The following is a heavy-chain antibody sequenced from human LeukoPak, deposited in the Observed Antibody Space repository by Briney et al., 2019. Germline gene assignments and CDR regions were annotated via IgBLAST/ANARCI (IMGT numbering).Heavy chain of an antibody. D-gene: IGHD3-3*01. CDR1: GGTFSIYA. CDR3: ARHSITIFGVVTYYYYMDV. CDR2: IIPIFGTA. V-gene: IGHV1-69*05. Sequence: SVKVSCKASGGTFSIYAISWVRQAPGQGLEWMGGIIPIFGTANYAQKFQGRVTITTDESTSKAYMELSSLRSEDTAVYYCARHSITIFGVVTYYYYMDVWGKGTTVTVSS. J-gene: IGHJ6*03.